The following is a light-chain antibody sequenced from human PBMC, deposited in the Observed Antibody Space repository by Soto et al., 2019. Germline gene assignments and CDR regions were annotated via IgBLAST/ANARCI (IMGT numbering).Light chain of an antibody. CDR2: RIF. CDR3: LQHYSWPWT. J-gene: IGKJ1*01. Sequence: EIEITNSPRSVPVFHRETVTLCCRASQSVSGSIDWFHPTPGQAPRLVLLRIFTRALGGPARFSGSGSETEFTLTISGLQSEDSGVYYCLQHYSWPWTFGQPAKADIK. V-gene: IGKV3-15*01. CDR1: QSVSGS.